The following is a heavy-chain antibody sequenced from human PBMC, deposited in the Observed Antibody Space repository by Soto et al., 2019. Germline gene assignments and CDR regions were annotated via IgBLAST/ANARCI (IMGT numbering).Heavy chain of an antibody. CDR1: GYSFAGYW. J-gene: IGHJ4*02. CDR3: ARQIYDSDTGPNFQYYFDS. CDR2: IDPSDSQT. Sequence: LGESLKISCNGSGYSFAGYWITWVRQKPGKGLEWMGRIDPSDSQTYYSPSFRGHVIISVTKSITTVFLQWSSLRASDTAMYYCARQIYDSDTGPNFQYYFDSWGQGTPVTVSS. V-gene: IGHV5-10-1*01. D-gene: IGHD3-22*01.